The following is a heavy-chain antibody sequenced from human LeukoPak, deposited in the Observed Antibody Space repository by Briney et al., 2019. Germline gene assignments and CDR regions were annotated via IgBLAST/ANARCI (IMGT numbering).Heavy chain of an antibody. D-gene: IGHD3-22*01. CDR2: ISWNSGSI. CDR3: AKEIVQDSSGYFYYFDY. J-gene: IGHJ4*02. Sequence: PGGSLRLSCAASGFSFDDYAMHWVPQAPGKGLEWVSGISWNSGSIGYADSVQGRFTISRDNAKNSLYLQMNSLRAEDTALYYCAKEIVQDSSGYFYYFDYWGQGTLVTVSS. CDR1: GFSFDDYA. V-gene: IGHV3-9*01.